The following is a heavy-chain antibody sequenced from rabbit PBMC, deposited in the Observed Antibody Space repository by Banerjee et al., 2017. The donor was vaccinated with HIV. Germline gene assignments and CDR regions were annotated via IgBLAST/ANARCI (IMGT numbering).Heavy chain of an antibody. Sequence: QEQLEESGGDLVKPEGSLTLTCTASGFSFSSSYWICWVRQAPGKGLEWIACIYTSSGSAAYASWAKGRFTISKTSSTTVTLQMTSLTAADTATYFCARGVGSDGYVAGGFDLWGQGTLVTVS. D-gene: IGHD6-1*01. J-gene: IGHJ4*01. CDR1: GFSFSSSYW. CDR2: IYTSSGSA. CDR3: ARGVGSDGYVAGGFDL. V-gene: IGHV1S45*01.